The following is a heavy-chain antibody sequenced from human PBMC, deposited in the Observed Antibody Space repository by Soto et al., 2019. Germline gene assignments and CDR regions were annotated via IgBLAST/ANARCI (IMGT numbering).Heavy chain of an antibody. CDR1: GYTFTSYY. V-gene: IGHV1-46*03. J-gene: IGHJ3*02. D-gene: IGHD2-15*01. CDR3: ARARQYCSGGSCYGWDAFDI. CDR2: INPSGGST. Sequence: QVQLVQSGAEVKKPGASVKVSCKASGYTFTSYYMHWVRQAPGQGLEWMGIINPSGGSTSYAQKFQGRVTMTRDTSTSTVYMELSSLRSEDTAVYYCARARQYCSGGSCYGWDAFDIWGQGTMVTVSS.